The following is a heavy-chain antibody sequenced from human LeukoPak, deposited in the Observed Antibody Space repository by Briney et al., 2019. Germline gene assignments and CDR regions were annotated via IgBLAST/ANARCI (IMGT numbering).Heavy chain of an antibody. CDR3: ARSGGGYCSGGSCYAFDY. CDR1: GFTFSSYW. D-gene: IGHD2-15*01. J-gene: IGHJ4*02. V-gene: IGHV3-7*01. Sequence: PGGSLRLSCEASGFTFSSYWMGWVRQAPGKGLEWVANIIQDGSEKYYVDSVKGRFTISRDNAKNSLYLQMNSLRVEDTAMYYCARSGGGYCSGGSCYAFDYWGQGTLVTVSS. CDR2: IIQDGSEK.